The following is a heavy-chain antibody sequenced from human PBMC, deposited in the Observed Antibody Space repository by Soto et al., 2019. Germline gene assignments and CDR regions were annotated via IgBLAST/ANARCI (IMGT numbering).Heavy chain of an antibody. CDR3: AKDPTGTTRSFAY. J-gene: IGHJ4*02. V-gene: IGHV3-23*01. Sequence: EVQLLESGGDLVQPGGSLRLACAASGFTFSSYAMSWVRQAPGKGLEWVSAISGSGGNTYYSDSVRGRFTISRDNSMNTLFLQMNNLRAEDTALYYCAKDPTGTTRSFAYWGQGTLVTVSS. CDR1: GFTFSSYA. D-gene: IGHD1-7*01. CDR2: ISGSGGNT.